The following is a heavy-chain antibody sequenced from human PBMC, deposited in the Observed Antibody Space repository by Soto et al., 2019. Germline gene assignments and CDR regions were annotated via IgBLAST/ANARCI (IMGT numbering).Heavy chain of an antibody. J-gene: IGHJ4*02. CDR2: VYYSGHT. CDR1: GGSLSSYF. CDR3: ARASQYYGSGPFDF. V-gene: IGHV4-59*01. Sequence: SETLSLTCSVSGGSLSSYFRTWIRQTPGRGLEWTGHVYYSGHTKYNPSLTSRVTFSVDTSKNQFFLTLTSVTAADTATYFCARASQYYGSGPFDFWGQGTVVTVSS. D-gene: IGHD3-10*01.